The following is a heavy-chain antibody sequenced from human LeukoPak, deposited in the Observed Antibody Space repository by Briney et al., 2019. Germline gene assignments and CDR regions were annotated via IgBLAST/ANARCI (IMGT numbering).Heavy chain of an antibody. CDR3: AALLASWYFDL. J-gene: IGHJ2*01. V-gene: IGHV3-48*03. CDR1: GFTFSNYE. CDR2: ISGNGNTI. Sequence: GGSLRLSCAASGFTFSNYEMNWVRQAPGKGLEWLSYISGNGNTIYYADSVKGRFTISRDNAKNSLYLQMNSLRAEDTAVYYCAALLASWYFDLWGRGTLVTVSS. D-gene: IGHD1-26*01.